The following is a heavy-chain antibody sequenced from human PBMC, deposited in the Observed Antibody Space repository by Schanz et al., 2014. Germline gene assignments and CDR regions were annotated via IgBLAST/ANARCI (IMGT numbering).Heavy chain of an antibody. CDR1: GGTFSSFG. J-gene: IGHJ5*02. D-gene: IGHD5-12*01. CDR2: INPNSGTT. V-gene: IGHV1-2*04. CDR3: ARGPLGTSP. Sequence: VQLEQSGAEVKKPGSSVKVSCKASGGTFSSFGINWVRQAPGQGLEWMGWINPNSGTTNYAQKFQGWVTMTRDTSISTAYMELSRLKSDDTAVYYCARGPLGTSPWGQGTLVTASS.